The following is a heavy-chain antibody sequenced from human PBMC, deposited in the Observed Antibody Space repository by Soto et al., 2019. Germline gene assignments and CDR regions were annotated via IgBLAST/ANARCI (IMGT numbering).Heavy chain of an antibody. CDR3: AKFSRSSYYHSSDYH. V-gene: IGHV3-30*18. Sequence: GGSLRLSCAASGFTFSSYGMHWVRQAPGKGLEWVAVISYDGSNKYYADSVKGRFTISRDNSKNTLYLQMNNLRAEDTAVYYCAKFSRSSYYHSSDYHCGQGTPVPVS. J-gene: IGHJ4*02. CDR1: GFTFSSYG. D-gene: IGHD3-22*01. CDR2: ISYDGSNK.